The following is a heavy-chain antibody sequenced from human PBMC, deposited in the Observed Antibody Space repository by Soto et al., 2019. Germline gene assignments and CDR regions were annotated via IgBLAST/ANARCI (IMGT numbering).Heavy chain of an antibody. CDR3: ARDGDVNTGFGKDY. CDR2: IWYDGGNK. V-gene: IGHV3-33*01. CDR1: GFTFSNYG. J-gene: IGHJ4*02. Sequence: ESGGGVVQPGRSLRLSCVAFGFTFSNYGMHWVRQAPGKGLEWVAFIWYDGGNKYYAESVKGRFTISRDNSKNTLYLQMNSLRAEDTAVYYCARDGDVNTGFGKDYWGQGTLVTVSS. D-gene: IGHD3-16*01.